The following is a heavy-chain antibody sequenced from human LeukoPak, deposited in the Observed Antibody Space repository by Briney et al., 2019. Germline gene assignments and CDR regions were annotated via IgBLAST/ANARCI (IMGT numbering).Heavy chain of an antibody. CDR1: GGTFSDYY. V-gene: IGHV4-34*01. D-gene: IGHD6-19*01. J-gene: IGHJ4*02. CDR3: ARAPKIAVPGAPPGKN. CDR2: INHSEST. Sequence: SETLSLTCAAYGGTFSDYYRSWIRQPPGKGLEWIGEINHSESTNYNPSLDSRVTISVDTSRNQSSLALTSVTAADTAVYYCARAPKIAVPGAPPGKNWGQGTLVTVSS.